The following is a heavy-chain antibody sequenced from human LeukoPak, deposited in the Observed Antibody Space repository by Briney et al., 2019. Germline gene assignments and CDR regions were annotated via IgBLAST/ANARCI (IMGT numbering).Heavy chain of an antibody. CDR1: GGSISSGSYY. Sequence: PSQTLSLTCTVSGGSISSGSYYWSWIRQPAGKGLEWIGRIYTSGSTNYNPSLKGRVTISVDTSKNQFSLKLSSVTAADTAVYYCARDRRITMVRGVIIKSYYFDYWGQGTLVTVSS. CDR3: ARDRRITMVRGVIIKSYYFDY. J-gene: IGHJ4*02. V-gene: IGHV4-61*02. D-gene: IGHD3-10*01. CDR2: IYTSGST.